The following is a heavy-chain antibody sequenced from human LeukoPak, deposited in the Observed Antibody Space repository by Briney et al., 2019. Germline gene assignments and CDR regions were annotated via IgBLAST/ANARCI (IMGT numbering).Heavy chain of an antibody. D-gene: IGHD3-22*01. Sequence: GGSLRLSCAASGFTLSRYWMTWVRQAPGKGLEWVANIKEDGSEKYYVGSVNGRFTISRDNAENSLYLQKNSLRVEDTAVYYCARYYYVDSGYSEDAFDVWGQGTMVTVSS. V-gene: IGHV3-7*01. CDR1: GFTLSRYW. J-gene: IGHJ3*01. CDR3: ARYYYVDSGYSEDAFDV. CDR2: IKEDGSEK.